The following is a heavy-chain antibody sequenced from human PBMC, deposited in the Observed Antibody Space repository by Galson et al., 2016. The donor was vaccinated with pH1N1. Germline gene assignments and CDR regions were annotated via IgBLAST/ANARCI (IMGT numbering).Heavy chain of an antibody. CDR2: INPYSGDT. Sequence: SVKVSCKASGYTFTFTGYFIHWVRQAPGQGLEFEWMGRINPYSGDTDFAQNFQGRVTMTRDTSIGTAYMEVSRLTSDDTAIYYCARDVAPPGHYAVDAWGQGTTVTVSS. V-gene: IGHV1-2*06. J-gene: IGHJ6*02. CDR1: GYTFTFTGYF. CDR3: ARDVAPPGHYAVDA.